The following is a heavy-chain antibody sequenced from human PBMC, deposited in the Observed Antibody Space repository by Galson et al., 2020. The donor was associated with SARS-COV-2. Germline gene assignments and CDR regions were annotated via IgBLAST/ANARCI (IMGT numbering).Heavy chain of an antibody. D-gene: IGHD3-22*01. CDR3: TRDPQKYSFDSSGLGWSYDYYYGMDL. CDR2: SRIKPYDGTS. CDR1: GFTFGDYV. V-gene: IGHV3-49*04. Sequence: GESLKISCTGYGFTFGDYVISWVRQAPGKGLEWVGLSRIKPYDGTSDYAASVKGRFTISRDDSKSVAYLEMNSLKTDDTAVYYCTRDPQKYSFDSSGLGWSYDYYYGMDLWGQGTTVTVSS. J-gene: IGHJ6*02.